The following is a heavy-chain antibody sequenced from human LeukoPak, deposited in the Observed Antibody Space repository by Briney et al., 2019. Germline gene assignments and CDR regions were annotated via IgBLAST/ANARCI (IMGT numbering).Heavy chain of an antibody. CDR3: ATPAELVVVNAFDY. V-gene: IGHV1-24*01. CDR1: GYTLTELS. D-gene: IGHD3-22*01. J-gene: IGHJ4*02. Sequence: ASVKVSCKVSGYTLTELSMHWVRQAPGKGLEWMGGFDPEDGETIYAQKFQGRVTMTEDTSTDTAYMELNSLRSEDTAVYYCATPAELVVVNAFDYWGQGTLVTVSS. CDR2: FDPEDGET.